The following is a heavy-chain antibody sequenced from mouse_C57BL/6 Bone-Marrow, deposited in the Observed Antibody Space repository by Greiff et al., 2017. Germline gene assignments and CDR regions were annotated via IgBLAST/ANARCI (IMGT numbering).Heavy chain of an antibody. CDR2: INPYNGDT. D-gene: IGHD2-4*01. V-gene: IGHV1-20*01. Sequence: DVQLQESGPELVKPGDSVKISCKASGYSFTGYFMNWVMQSHGKSLEWIGRINPYNGDTFYNQKFKGKATLTVDKSSSTAHMELRSLTSEDSAVYYCARSRYDYPFAYWGQGTLVTVSA. CDR3: ARSRYDYPFAY. CDR1: GYSFTGYF. J-gene: IGHJ3*01.